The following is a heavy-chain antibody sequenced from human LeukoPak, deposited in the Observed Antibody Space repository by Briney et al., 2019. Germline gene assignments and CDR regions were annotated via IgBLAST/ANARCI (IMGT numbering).Heavy chain of an antibody. D-gene: IGHD5-12*01. J-gene: IGHJ4*02. CDR1: GYIFSNYD. CDR2: MNPDSGNT. V-gene: IGHV1-8*01. Sequence: ASVKVSCKASGYIFSNYDINWVRQAPGQGLEWMAWMNPDSGNTGFAQKFQGRVTVTRSTSISTAYMELSSLKSEDTAVYYCARGITDNSGYYYFDYWGQGTLVIVSS. CDR3: ARGITDNSGYYYFDY.